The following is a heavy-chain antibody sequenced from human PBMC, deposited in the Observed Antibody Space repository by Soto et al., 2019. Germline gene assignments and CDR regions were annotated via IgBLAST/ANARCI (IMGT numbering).Heavy chain of an antibody. Sequence: GPGVQKPGASVKVSCKATGYTFRSYGVTWVRQAPGQGLEWMGWISGYNGNTEYAQKLQGRVTMTTDTSTSTVYMELRSLGSADTAVYYCARDRGVVTSGSAYYFDYWGQGTLVTVSS. CDR2: ISGYNGNT. V-gene: IGHV1-18*01. CDR1: GYTFRSYG. CDR3: ARDRGVVTSGSAYYFDY. D-gene: IGHD2-2*01. J-gene: IGHJ4*02.